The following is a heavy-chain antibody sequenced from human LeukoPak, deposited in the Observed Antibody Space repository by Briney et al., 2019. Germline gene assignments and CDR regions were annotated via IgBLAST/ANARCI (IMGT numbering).Heavy chain of an antibody. Sequence: GGSLRLSCAASGFTFSNAWMSWVRQAPGKGLEWVSSINWNGGSTGYADSVKGRFTISRDNAKNSLYLQMNSLRAEDTALYYCARVSDISVAAYFDYWGQGTLVTVSS. CDR2: INWNGGST. J-gene: IGHJ4*02. CDR1: GFTFSNAW. V-gene: IGHV3-20*04. D-gene: IGHD6-19*01. CDR3: ARVSDISVAAYFDY.